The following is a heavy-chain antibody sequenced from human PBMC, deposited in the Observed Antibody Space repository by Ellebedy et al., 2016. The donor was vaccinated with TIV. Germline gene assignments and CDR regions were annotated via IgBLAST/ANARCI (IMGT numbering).Heavy chain of an antibody. CDR3: ARAPPSYYYDSSGLAFDP. Sequence: ASVKVSXXASGYTFTSYGISWVRQAPGQGLEWMGWISAYNGNTNYAQKLQGRVTMTTDTSTSTAYMELRSLRSDDTAVYYCARAPPSYYYDSSGLAFDPWGQGTLVTVSS. D-gene: IGHD3-22*01. V-gene: IGHV1-18*01. CDR2: ISAYNGNT. CDR1: GYTFTSYG. J-gene: IGHJ5*02.